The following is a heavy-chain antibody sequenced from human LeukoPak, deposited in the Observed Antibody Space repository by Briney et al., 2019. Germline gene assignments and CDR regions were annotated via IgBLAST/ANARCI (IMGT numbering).Heavy chain of an antibody. V-gene: IGHV1-2*02. Sequence: GASVKVSCKASGYTFTGYYMHWVRQAPGQGLEWMGWINPNSGGTNYAQKFQGRVTMTRDTSISTAYMELSRLRSEDTAVYYCAREGWGSSWYPFFLYYYYMDVWGKGTTVTVSS. CDR2: INPNSGGT. D-gene: IGHD6-13*01. CDR1: GYTFTGYY. J-gene: IGHJ6*03. CDR3: AREGWGSSWYPFFLYYYYMDV.